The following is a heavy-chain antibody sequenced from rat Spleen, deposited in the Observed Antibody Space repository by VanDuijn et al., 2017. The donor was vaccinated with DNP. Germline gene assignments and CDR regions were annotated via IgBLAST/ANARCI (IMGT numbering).Heavy chain of an antibody. CDR3: STGDG. J-gene: IGHJ2*01. D-gene: IGHD1-12*02. CDR2: IAYDGGIT. CDR1: GFTFSDYY. Sequence: EVQLVESGGGLVQPGRSLKLSCAASGFTFSDYYMAWVRQAPTKGLEWVAYIAYDGGITYYGDSVKGRFTVSRDNAKSTLYLQMDSLRSEDTATYYCSTGDGWGQGVMVTVSS. V-gene: IGHV5-20*01.